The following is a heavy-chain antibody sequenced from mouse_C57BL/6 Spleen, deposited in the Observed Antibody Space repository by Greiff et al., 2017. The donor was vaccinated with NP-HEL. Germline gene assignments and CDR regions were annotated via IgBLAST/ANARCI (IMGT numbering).Heavy chain of an antibody. D-gene: IGHD2-3*01. J-gene: IGHJ3*01. CDR2: ISGGGGNT. CDR3: ARQGIYDGYYDRFAY. V-gene: IGHV5-9*01. CDR1: GFTFSSYT. Sequence: EVQVVESGGGLVKPGGSLKLSCAASGFTFSSYTMSWVRQTPEKRLEWVATISGGGGNTYYPGSVKGRFTISRDNAKNTLYLQMSRLRSEDTALYYCARQGIYDGYYDRFAYWGQGTLVTVSA.